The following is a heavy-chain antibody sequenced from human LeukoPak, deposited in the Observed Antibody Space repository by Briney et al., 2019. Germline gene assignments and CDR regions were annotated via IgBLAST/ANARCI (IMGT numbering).Heavy chain of an antibody. Sequence: PSETLSLTCSVSGGSIISYDWSWIRQPPGKGLEWIGYFHNTGGTNYNPYVKSRVTISVDTSKNQVSLKMTSVTAADTAVYYCATNRPVGGAYWGSFDIWGQGTLVTVSS. CDR1: GGSIISYD. CDR3: ATNRPVGGAYWGSFDI. J-gene: IGHJ3*02. CDR2: FHNTGGT. V-gene: IGHV4-59*01. D-gene: IGHD2-8*02.